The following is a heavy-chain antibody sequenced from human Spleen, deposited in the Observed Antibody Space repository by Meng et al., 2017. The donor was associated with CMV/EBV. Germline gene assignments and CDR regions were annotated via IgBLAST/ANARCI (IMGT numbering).Heavy chain of an antibody. CDR1: GYSFPNFW. J-gene: IGHJ4*02. Sequence: GESLKISCKGSGYSFPNFWVGWVHQMPGKGLEYMGIIYPDDSETRYSPSFQGQVTISADKSIDIAYLQWDSLKASDTAMYYCARGDYDGSGYGQFDFWGQGTLVTVSS. V-gene: IGHV5-51*07. CDR2: IYPDDSET. D-gene: IGHD3-22*01. CDR3: ARGDYDGSGYGQFDF.